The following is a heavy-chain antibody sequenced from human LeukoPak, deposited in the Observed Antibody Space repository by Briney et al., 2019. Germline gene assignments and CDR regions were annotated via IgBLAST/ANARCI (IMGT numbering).Heavy chain of an antibody. V-gene: IGHV3-7*01. CDR2: IKQDGSET. CDR1: RFTLSNYW. J-gene: IGHJ4*02. CDR3: ARQRGSGCLDY. D-gene: IGHD6-19*01. Sequence: PGGSLRLSCAASRFTLSNYWMSWVRQAPGKGLEWVVNIKQDGSETYYVDSVKGRFTISRENAKNSLSLQMNRLRAEDTAGYYCARQRGSGCLDYWGQGTLVTVSS.